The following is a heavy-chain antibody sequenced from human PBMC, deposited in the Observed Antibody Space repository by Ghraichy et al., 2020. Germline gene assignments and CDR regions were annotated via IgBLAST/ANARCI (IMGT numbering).Heavy chain of an antibody. V-gene: IGHV3-33*01. Sequence: GESLNISCAASGFPFSSYAMHWVRQAPGKGLEWVAVIWYDGSNKYYADSEKGRFTISRDNSKNTLYLQMNNLRAEDTAVYYCVREQKEAAIDFDNWGQGTLVTVSS. CDR3: VREQKEAAIDFDN. CDR2: IWYDGSNK. D-gene: IGHD2-2*01. J-gene: IGHJ4*02. CDR1: GFPFSSYA.